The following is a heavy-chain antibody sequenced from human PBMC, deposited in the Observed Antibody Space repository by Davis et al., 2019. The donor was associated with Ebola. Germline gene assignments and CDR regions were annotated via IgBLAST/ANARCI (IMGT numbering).Heavy chain of an antibody. V-gene: IGHV1-2*02. J-gene: IGHJ6*02. Sequence: ASVLVSCKASGYTFTGYYMHWVRQAPGQGLEWMGWINPNSGGTNYAQKFQGGVTMTRDTSISTAYMELSRLRSDDTAVYYCARDGLAVAAIFYYGMDVWGQGTTVTVSS. D-gene: IGHD6-19*01. CDR1: GYTFTGYY. CDR3: ARDGLAVAAIFYYGMDV. CDR2: INPNSGGT.